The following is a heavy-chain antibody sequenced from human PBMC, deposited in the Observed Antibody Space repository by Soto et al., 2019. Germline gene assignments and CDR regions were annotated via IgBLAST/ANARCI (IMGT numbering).Heavy chain of an antibody. J-gene: IGHJ4*02. D-gene: IGHD6-6*01. CDR1: GFAFSNYA. CDR2: ISTSIDAT. CDR3: AKDRTVAARHFDY. V-gene: IGHV3-23*01. Sequence: GGSLRLSCAASGFAFSNYAMHWVRQAPGEGLEWVSSISTSIDATYYADSVKGRFTISRDDSKNTLYLQMNSLRAEDSAVYYCAKDRTVAARHFDYWGQGTQVTVSS.